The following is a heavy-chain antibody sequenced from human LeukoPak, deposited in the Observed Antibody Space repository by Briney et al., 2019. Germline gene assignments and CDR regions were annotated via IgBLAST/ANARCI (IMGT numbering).Heavy chain of an antibody. J-gene: IGHJ4*02. CDR1: GFIISGDS. CDR3: AKELSGGWPCDY. CDR2: ISRDSGIK. V-gene: IGHV3-48*01. D-gene: IGHD6-19*01. Sequence: GGSLRLSCAAAGFIISGDSKNWVRQAPGKGLEWIAYISRDSGIKYYADSVRGRFTISRDNAKNSLYLQMHSLRAEDTAVYYCAKELSGGWPCDYWGQGALVTVSS.